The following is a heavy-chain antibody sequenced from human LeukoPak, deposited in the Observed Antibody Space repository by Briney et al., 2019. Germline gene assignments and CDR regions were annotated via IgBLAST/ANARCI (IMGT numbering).Heavy chain of an antibody. CDR1: GFTFSSYG. CDR3: ARDRKFWYFDY. V-gene: IGHV3-33*01. CDR2: IWYDGSNK. Sequence: GRSLRLSCAASGFTFSSYGMPWVRQAPGKGLEWVAVIWYDGSNKYYADSVKGRFTISRDNSKNTLYLQMNSLRAEDTAVYYCARDRKFWYFDYWGQGTLVTVSS. J-gene: IGHJ4*02.